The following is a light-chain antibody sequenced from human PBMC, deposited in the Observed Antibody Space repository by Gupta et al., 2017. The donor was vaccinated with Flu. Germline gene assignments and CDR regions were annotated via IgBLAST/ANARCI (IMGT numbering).Light chain of an antibody. Sequence: QSVLPPPPSVSGAPGQRVTIFWSGSHADSGAGYDVHWYQQLPGEVPKVLIYGNTYRPSGVPDRFSGSKSGTSGSLVITGLQAEDEADYYCQSYDNSLRIVVFGTGTKVTVL. CDR2: GNT. CDR3: QSYDNSLRIVV. J-gene: IGLJ1*01. CDR1: HADSGAGYD. V-gene: IGLV1-40*01.